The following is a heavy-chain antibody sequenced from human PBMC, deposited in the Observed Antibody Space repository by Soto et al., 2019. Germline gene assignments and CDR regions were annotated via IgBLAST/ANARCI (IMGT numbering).Heavy chain of an antibody. CDR1: GGSISSYY. D-gene: IGHD2-15*01. CDR3: ARGVVVVAVTTGYAFDI. V-gene: IGHV4-59*08. CDR2: IYYSGST. Sequence: TLSLTCTVSGGSISSYYWSWIRQPPGKGLEWIGYIYYSGSTNYNPSLKSRVTISVDTSKNQFSLKLSSVTAADTAVYYCARGVVVVAVTTGYAFDIWGQGTMVTVSS. J-gene: IGHJ3*02.